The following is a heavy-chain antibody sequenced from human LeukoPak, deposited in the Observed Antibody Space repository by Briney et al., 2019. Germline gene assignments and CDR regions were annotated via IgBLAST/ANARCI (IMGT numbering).Heavy chain of an antibody. Sequence: GGSLRLSCAASGFTFSSYAMHWVRQAPGKGLEWVAVISYDGSNKYYADSVKGRFTISRDNPKNTLYLQMNSLRAEDTAVYYCARDRIVGATPAFRSFWFDPWGQGTLVTVSS. J-gene: IGHJ5*02. CDR1: GFTFSSYA. CDR2: ISYDGSNK. CDR3: ARDRIVGATPAFRSFWFDP. V-gene: IGHV3-30*04. D-gene: IGHD1-26*01.